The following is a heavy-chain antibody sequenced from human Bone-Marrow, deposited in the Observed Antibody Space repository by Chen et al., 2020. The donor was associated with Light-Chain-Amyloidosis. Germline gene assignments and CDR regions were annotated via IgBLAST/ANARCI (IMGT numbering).Heavy chain of an antibody. CDR3: AGRRDGYNFDY. Sequence: EVQLEQSGPEVKKPGESLKISCKGSGYTFPNYWIGWVRQMPGKGLEWLGVIYPDDSDARYRPSFEGQVTISADKSITTAYLQWRSLKASDTAMYYCAGRRDGYNFDYWGQGTLVTVSS. D-gene: IGHD5-12*01. CDR2: IYPDDSDA. CDR1: GYTFPNYW. V-gene: IGHV5-51*01. J-gene: IGHJ4*02.